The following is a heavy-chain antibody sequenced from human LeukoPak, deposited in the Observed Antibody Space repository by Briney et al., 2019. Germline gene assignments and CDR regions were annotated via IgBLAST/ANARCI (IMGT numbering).Heavy chain of an antibody. CDR1: GFIFSYYA. CDR2: LTRGGDNDI. V-gene: IGHV3-21*06. J-gene: IGHJ4*02. CDR3: VRDAYGAHFDY. Sequence: GGSLRLSCAASGFIFSYYAMTWVRQAPGKGLEWVSTLTRGGDNDIHYADSVKGRFTISRDNSKNSLYLQMNSLRADDTAVYYCVRDAYGAHFDYWGQGTLVTVSS. D-gene: IGHD2-21*01.